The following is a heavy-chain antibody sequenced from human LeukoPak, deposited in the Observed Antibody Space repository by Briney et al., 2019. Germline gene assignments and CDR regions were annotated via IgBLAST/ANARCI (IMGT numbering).Heavy chain of an antibody. Sequence: GGSLRLSCAASGFTFSSYTMHWIRQAPGKGLEWVSAISYSGRSTYYADSVKGRFTISRDNSKNTLYLQMNSLRAEDTAVYYCAKDRTKVATKNWYFDLWGRGTLVTVSS. V-gene: IGHV3-23*01. CDR1: GFTFSSYT. J-gene: IGHJ2*01. CDR2: ISYSGRST. CDR3: AKDRTKVATKNWYFDL. D-gene: IGHD5-12*01.